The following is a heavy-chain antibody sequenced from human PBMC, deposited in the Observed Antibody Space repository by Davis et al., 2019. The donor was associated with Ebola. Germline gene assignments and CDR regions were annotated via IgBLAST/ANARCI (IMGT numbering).Heavy chain of an antibody. Sequence: AASVKVSCKASGHTFTSYYIHWVRQAPGQGLEWMGMINPSGGSTKYAQKFQGRVTITRGTSASTAYMELSSLRSEDTAVFYCARGKTVAGTRGLSWFDPWGPGTLVTVSS. CDR2: INPSGGST. J-gene: IGHJ5*02. V-gene: IGHV1-46*01. D-gene: IGHD6-19*01. CDR1: GHTFTSYY. CDR3: ARGKTVAGTRGLSWFDP.